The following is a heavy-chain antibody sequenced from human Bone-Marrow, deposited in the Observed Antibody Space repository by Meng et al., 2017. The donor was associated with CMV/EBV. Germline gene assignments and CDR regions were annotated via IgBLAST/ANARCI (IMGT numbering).Heavy chain of an antibody. Sequence: GGSLRLSCAASGFTFSSYWMHWVRQAPGKGLVWVSRINSDGSSISYADSVEGRFTISRDNAKNRLYLQMSSLRAEDTAVYYCVREMQGGGYEAWFDPWGQGTLVTVSS. D-gene: IGHD5-12*01. CDR2: INSDGSSI. CDR3: VREMQGGGYEAWFDP. V-gene: IGHV3-74*01. CDR1: GFTFSSYW. J-gene: IGHJ5*02.